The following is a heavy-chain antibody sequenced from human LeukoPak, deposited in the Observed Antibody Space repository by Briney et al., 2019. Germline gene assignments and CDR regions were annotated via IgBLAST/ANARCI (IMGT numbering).Heavy chain of an antibody. CDR3: ARERYNRQWLDGFDY. V-gene: IGHV1-18*01. CDR2: ISAYNGNT. D-gene: IGHD6-19*01. J-gene: IGHJ4*02. Sequence: VASVKVSCKASGYTFTSYGISWVRQAPGQGLEWMGWISAYNGNTNYAQKLQGRVTMTTDTSTSTAYMELRSLRSDDTAVYYCARERYNRQWLDGFDYWGQGTLVTVSS. CDR1: GYTFTSYG.